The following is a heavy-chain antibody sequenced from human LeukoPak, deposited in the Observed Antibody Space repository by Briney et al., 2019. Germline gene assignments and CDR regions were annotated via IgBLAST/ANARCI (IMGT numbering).Heavy chain of an antibody. Sequence: GGSLRLSCAASGFTFSSYEMNWVRQAPGKGLEWVANIKQDGSEKYYVDSVKGRFTISRDNAKTSLYLQMNSLRAEDTAVYYCARDPHEWELAYFDYWGQGTLVTVSS. J-gene: IGHJ4*02. CDR1: GFTFSSYE. V-gene: IGHV3-7*01. D-gene: IGHD1-26*01. CDR2: IKQDGSEK. CDR3: ARDPHEWELAYFDY.